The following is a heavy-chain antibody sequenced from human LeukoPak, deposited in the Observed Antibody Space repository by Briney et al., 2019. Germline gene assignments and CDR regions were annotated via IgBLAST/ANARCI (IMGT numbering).Heavy chain of an antibody. J-gene: IGHJ4*02. CDR2: ISYSGST. CDR3: ARLRITIFGVVMKGRSFDY. Sequence: SETLSLTCTVSGDSISPYFWSWVRQPPGKGLEWIGHISYSGSTNYNPSLKSRVTISVDTSKNQFSLKLSSVTAADTAVYYCARLRITIFGVVMKGRSFDYWGQGTLVTVSS. D-gene: IGHD3-3*01. V-gene: IGHV4-59*12. CDR1: GDSISPYF.